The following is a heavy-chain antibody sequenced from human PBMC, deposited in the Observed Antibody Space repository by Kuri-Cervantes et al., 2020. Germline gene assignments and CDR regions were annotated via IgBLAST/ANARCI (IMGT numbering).Heavy chain of an antibody. CDR1: GYSISSGYY. D-gene: IGHD2-15*01. CDR2: IYHSGST. CDR3: ARDGYCSGGSCYSSSAPRYNWFDP. J-gene: IGHJ5*02. V-gene: IGHV4-38-2*02. Sequence: AETLSLTCAVSGYSISSGYYWGWIRQPPGKGLEWIGGIYHSGSTYYNPALKSRVTISVDKSNNQFSLKLSSVTAADTAVYYCARDGYCSGGSCYSSSAPRYNWFDPWGQGTLVTVSS.